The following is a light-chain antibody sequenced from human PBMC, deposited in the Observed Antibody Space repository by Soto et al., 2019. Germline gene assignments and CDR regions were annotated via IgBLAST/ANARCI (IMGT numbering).Light chain of an antibody. J-gene: IGKJ5*01. Sequence: EIVMTQSPATLSVSPGERATLSCRASQSVSSNLAWYQQKPGQAPRLLIYGASTRATGIPARFSGSGSGTEFTLTIRSLQSEDFAVYYCQQYNNWLITFGQGTRLETK. CDR1: QSVSSN. CDR3: QQYNNWLIT. CDR2: GAS. V-gene: IGKV3-15*01.